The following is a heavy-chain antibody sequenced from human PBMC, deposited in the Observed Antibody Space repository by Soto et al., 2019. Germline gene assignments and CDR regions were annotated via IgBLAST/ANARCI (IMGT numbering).Heavy chain of an antibody. D-gene: IGHD3-3*01. Sequence: QVPLVQAGAEVKKPGASVKVSCKASGYTFTSYGISWVRQAPGHGLEWMGWISAYNGNTNYAQKLQGRVTMTTDTSTSTAYMELRSLRSDDTAVYYCARDITYYDFWSGYYWGDADAFDIWVQGTMVIVSS. CDR3: ARDITYYDFWSGYYWGDADAFDI. CDR2: ISAYNGNT. CDR1: GYTFTSYG. J-gene: IGHJ3*02. V-gene: IGHV1-18*01.